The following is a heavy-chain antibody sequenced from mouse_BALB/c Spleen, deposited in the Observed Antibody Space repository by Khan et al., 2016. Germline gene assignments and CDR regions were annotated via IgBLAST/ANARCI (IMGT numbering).Heavy chain of an antibody. J-gene: IGHJ1*01. CDR3: ASYYGNYWYFDD. D-gene: IGHD2-1*01. Sequence: EVQLQESGPGLVKPSQSLSLTCTVTGYSITSDYAWNWIRQFPGNKLEWMGYISYSGSTSYNPSLKSRISITRDTSKNQFFLQLNSVTTEDTATYYCASYYGNYWYFDDWGAGTTVTVSS. CDR1: GYSITSDYA. CDR2: ISYSGST. V-gene: IGHV3-2*02.